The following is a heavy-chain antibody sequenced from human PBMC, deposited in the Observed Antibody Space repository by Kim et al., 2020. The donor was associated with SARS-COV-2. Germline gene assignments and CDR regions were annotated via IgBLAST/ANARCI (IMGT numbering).Heavy chain of an antibody. CDR3: ARHPANPRGLFDP. Sequence: SETLSLTCSVSGGFISGSDYYWAWIRLPPGKELEWIGSIYHTGTTYYSPSLQSRVTMSVDTSKNQFYLKLSSVTAADTAKYFCARHPANPRGLFDPWGQGTVVTVSS. CDR2: IYHTGTT. V-gene: IGHV4-39*01. CDR1: GGFISGSDYY. J-gene: IGHJ5*02.